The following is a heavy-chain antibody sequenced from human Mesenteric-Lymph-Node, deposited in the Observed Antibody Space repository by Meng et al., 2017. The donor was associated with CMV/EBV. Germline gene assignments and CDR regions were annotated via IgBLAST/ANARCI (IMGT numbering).Heavy chain of an antibody. CDR2: ISSSSSTI. CDR1: GFTFSSYS. CDR3: ARDGAPSDFWSGYYFVGHYGMDV. D-gene: IGHD3-3*01. Sequence: GESLKISCAASGFTFSSYSMNWVRQAPGKGLEWVSYISSSSSTIYYADSVKGRFTISRDNAKNSLYLQINILRAEDTAVYFCARDGAPSDFWSGYYFVGHYGMDVWGQGTTVTVSS. J-gene: IGHJ6*02. V-gene: IGHV3-48*04.